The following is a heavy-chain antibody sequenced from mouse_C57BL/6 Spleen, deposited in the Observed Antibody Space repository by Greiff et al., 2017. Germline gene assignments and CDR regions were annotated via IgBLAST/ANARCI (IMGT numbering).Heavy chain of an antibody. CDR2: IDPENGDT. CDR3: STGYYYGSSYGGIAY. D-gene: IGHD1-1*01. V-gene: IGHV14-4*01. J-gene: IGHJ3*01. CDR1: GFNIKDDY. Sequence: EVKLVESGAELVRPGASVKLSCTASGFNIKDDYMHWVKQRPEQGLEWIGWIDPENGDTEYASKFQGKATITADTSSNTAYLQISSLTSEDTAVYYCSTGYYYGSSYGGIAYWGQGTLVTVSA.